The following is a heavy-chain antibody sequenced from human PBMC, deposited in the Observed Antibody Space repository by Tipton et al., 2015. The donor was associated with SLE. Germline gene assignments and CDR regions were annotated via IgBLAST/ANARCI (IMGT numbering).Heavy chain of an antibody. D-gene: IGHD6-13*01. Sequence: TLSLTCTVSGGSIRSSSYYWGWIRQPPGKGLERIGNIYYTGSTYQNPSLKSRVTISVDASKNQFSLKLSSVTAADTAVYYCARQLIAARNWFDPWGQGTLVTVSS. J-gene: IGHJ5*02. V-gene: IGHV4-39*01. CDR2: IYYTGST. CDR1: GGSIRSSSYY. CDR3: ARQLIAARNWFDP.